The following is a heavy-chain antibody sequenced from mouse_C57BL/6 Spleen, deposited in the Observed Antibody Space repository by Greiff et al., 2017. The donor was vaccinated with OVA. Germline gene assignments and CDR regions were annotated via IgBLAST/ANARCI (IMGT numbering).Heavy chain of an antibody. CDR3: ARWGLLRLSWFAY. CDR2: IDPSDSYT. CDR1: GYTFTSYW. Sequence: QVQLKQPGAELVRPGTSVKLSCKASGYTFTSYWMHWVKQRPGQGLEWIGVIDPSDSYTNYNQKFKGKATLTVDTSSSTAYMQLSSLTSEDSAVYYCARWGLLRLSWFAYWGQGTLVTVSA. J-gene: IGHJ3*01. D-gene: IGHD2-3*01. V-gene: IGHV1-59*01.